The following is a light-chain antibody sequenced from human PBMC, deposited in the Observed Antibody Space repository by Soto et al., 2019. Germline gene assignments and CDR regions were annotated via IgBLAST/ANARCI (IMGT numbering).Light chain of an antibody. V-gene: IGLV2-11*01. CDR1: STDVGGYNY. CDR3: CSYAGRDTLYV. CDR2: DVS. J-gene: IGLJ1*01. Sequence: QSALTQPRSVSGSPGQSVTISCTGTSTDVGGYNYVSWYQQHPGKVPKLMLYDVSKRPSGVPDRFSGSKSGNTASLTISGLQADDEAKYYCCSYAGRDTLYVFGSGTKVTVL.